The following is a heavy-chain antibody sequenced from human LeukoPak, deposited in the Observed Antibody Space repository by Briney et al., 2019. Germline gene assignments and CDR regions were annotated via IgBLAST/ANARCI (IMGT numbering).Heavy chain of an antibody. V-gene: IGHV4-4*07. CDR3: AGVSSGWYNEF. Sequence: SETLSLTCTVSGGSISSYYWSWIRQPAGKGLEWIGRIYTSGSTDYNPSLKSRITLSVDTSKNQFSLKLSSVTAADTAVYYCAGVSSGWYNEFWGQGTLVTVSS. D-gene: IGHD6-19*01. CDR2: IYTSGST. J-gene: IGHJ4*02. CDR1: GGSISSYY.